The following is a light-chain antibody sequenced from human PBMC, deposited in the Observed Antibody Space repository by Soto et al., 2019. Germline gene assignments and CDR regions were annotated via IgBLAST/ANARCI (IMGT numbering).Light chain of an antibody. CDR1: SSDVGGYNY. CDR3: TSYTSSSTLVV. J-gene: IGLJ2*01. V-gene: IGLV2-14*01. CDR2: DVI. Sequence: QSALTQPASVSGSPGQSITISCTGTSSDVGGYNYVSWYQQHPGKAPKLMIYDVINRPSGVSNRVSGSKSGNTASLTISGLQAEDEADYYCTSYTSSSTLVVFGGGTKVTVL.